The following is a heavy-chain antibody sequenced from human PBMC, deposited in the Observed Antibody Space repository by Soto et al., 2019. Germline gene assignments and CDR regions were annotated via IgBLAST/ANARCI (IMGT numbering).Heavy chain of an antibody. V-gene: IGHV3-30-3*01. D-gene: IGHD2-21*02. CDR2: ISYDGSNK. CDR1: GFTFSSYA. CDR3: ARDLAYCGGDGYSNGGFDY. J-gene: IGHJ4*02. Sequence: QVQLVESGGGVVQPGRSLRLSCAASGFTFSSYAMHWVRQAPGKGLEWVAVISYDGSNKYYADSVKGRFTISRDNSKNTLYLQMNSLRAEDTAVYYCARDLAYCGGDGYSNGGFDYWGQGTLVTVSS.